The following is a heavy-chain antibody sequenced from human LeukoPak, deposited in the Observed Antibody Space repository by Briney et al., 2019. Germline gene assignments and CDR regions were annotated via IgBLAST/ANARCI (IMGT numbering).Heavy chain of an antibody. V-gene: IGHV1-69*06. J-gene: IGHJ5*02. Sequence: SVKVSCKASGGTFSSYAISWVRQAPGQGLEWMGGIIPIFGTANYAQKFQGRVTITADKSTSTAYMELSSLRSEDTAVYYCARVGLDYGDYRWFDPWGQGTLVTVSS. CDR2: IIPIFGTA. CDR1: GGTFSSYA. CDR3: ARVGLDYGDYRWFDP. D-gene: IGHD4-17*01.